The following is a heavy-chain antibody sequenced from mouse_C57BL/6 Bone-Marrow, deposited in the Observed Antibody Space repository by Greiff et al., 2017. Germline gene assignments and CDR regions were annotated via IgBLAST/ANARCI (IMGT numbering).Heavy chain of an antibody. J-gene: IGHJ3*01. Sequence: VQLQQSGAELVRPGASVKLSCTASGFNIQDDYMHWVKQRPEQGLEWIGWIDPENGDTEYASKFQGKATITADTSSNTAYLQLSSLTSKDTAVYYCTTARSYGFAYWGQGTLVTVSA. CDR3: TTARSYGFAY. CDR1: GFNIQDDY. V-gene: IGHV14-4*01. D-gene: IGHD1-1*01. CDR2: IDPENGDT.